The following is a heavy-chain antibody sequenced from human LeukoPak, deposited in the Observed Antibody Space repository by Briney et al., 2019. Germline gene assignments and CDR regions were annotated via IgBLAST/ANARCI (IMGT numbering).Heavy chain of an antibody. CDR1: GYTLTELS. Sequence: ASVKVSCKVSGYTLTELSMHWVRQAPGKGLEWMGGFDPEDGETIYAQKFQCRVTMTEDTSTDTAYMELSSLRSEDTAVYYCATDRSLGGDFDYWGQGTLVTVSS. J-gene: IGHJ4*02. V-gene: IGHV1-24*01. D-gene: IGHD4-17*01. CDR3: ATDRSLGGDFDY. CDR2: FDPEDGET.